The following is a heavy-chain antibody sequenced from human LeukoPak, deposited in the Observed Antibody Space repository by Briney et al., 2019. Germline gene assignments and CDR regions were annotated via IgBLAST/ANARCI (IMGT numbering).Heavy chain of an antibody. Sequence: SGPALVKPTQTLTLTCTFTGFSLSTSGMCVNWIRQPPGKALEWLARIDWDDDKYYNTSLKTRLTISKDTSKNQVVLTMTNMDPVDTATYYCARMQRTAPGRGYYYYTMDVWGRGTTVTVSS. CDR2: IDWDDDK. V-gene: IGHV2-70*11. J-gene: IGHJ6*02. CDR3: ARMQRTAPGRGYYYYTMDV. CDR1: GFSLSTSGMC. D-gene: IGHD6-13*01.